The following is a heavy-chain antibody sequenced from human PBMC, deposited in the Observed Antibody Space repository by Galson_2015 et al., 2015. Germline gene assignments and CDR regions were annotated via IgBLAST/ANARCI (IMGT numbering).Heavy chain of an antibody. CDR2: ISSSGSTI. V-gene: IGHV3-48*03. Sequence: SLRLSCAASGFTFSSYEMNWVRQAPGKGLEWVSYISSSGSTIYYADSVKGRFTISRDNAKNSLYLQMNSLRAEDTAVYYCARDRACGGDCYSLDYWGQGTLVTVSS. CDR3: ARDRACGGDCYSLDY. CDR1: GFTFSSYE. D-gene: IGHD2-21*02. J-gene: IGHJ4*02.